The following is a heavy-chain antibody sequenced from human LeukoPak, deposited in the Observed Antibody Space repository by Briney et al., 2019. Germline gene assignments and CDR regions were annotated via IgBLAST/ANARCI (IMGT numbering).Heavy chain of an antibody. J-gene: IGHJ6*02. Sequence: ASVKVSCKASGYTFTSYGISWVRQAPGQGLEWMGWISAYNSNTNYAQKLQGRVTMTTDTSTSTAYMELRSLRSDDTAVYYCARDYGTGYSSSWSYYYYGMDVWGQGTTVTVSS. D-gene: IGHD6-13*01. CDR2: ISAYNSNT. V-gene: IGHV1-18*01. CDR1: GYTFTSYG. CDR3: ARDYGTGYSSSWSYYYYGMDV.